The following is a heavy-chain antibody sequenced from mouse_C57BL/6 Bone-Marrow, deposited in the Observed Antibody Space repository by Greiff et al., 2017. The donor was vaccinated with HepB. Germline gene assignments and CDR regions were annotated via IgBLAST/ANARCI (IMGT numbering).Heavy chain of an antibody. CDR1: GYTFTSYG. V-gene: IGHV1-81*01. CDR2: IYPRSGNT. CDR3: ARCPLIYYYGYFDY. J-gene: IGHJ2*01. Sequence: VQLQQPGAELVRPGSSVKLSCKASGYTFTSYGISWVKQRTGQGLEWIGEIYPRSGNTYYNEKFKGKATLTADKSSSTAYMELRSLTSEDSAVYFCARCPLIYYYGYFDYWGQGTTLTVSS. D-gene: IGHD1-1*01.